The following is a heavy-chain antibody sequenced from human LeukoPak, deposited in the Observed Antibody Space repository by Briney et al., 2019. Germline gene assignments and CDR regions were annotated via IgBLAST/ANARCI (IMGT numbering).Heavy chain of an antibody. V-gene: IGHV3-21*01. CDR2: ISSTRTYI. CDR1: GFTFSTYS. D-gene: IGHD2-21*02. J-gene: IGHJ4*02. CDR3: ARDCGGDCYRDY. Sequence: GGSLRLSCAASGFTFSTYSMNWVRQAPGKGLEWVSSISSTRTYIYYANSVKGRFTISRDNAKNSLYLQMNSLRAEDTAVYYCARDCGGDCYRDYWGQGTLVTVSS.